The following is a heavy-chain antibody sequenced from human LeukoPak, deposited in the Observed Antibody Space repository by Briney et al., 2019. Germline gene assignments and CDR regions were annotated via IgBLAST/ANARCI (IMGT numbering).Heavy chain of an antibody. Sequence: PSETLSLTCAVYGGSLSGYYWSWIRQPPGKGLEWIGEINHSGSTNYNPSLKSRVTISVDTSKNQSSLKLSSVTAADTAVYYCAREGYSYRHDAFDIWGQGTMVTVSS. J-gene: IGHJ3*02. CDR3: AREGYSYRHDAFDI. CDR1: GGSLSGYY. V-gene: IGHV4-34*01. D-gene: IGHD5-18*01. CDR2: INHSGST.